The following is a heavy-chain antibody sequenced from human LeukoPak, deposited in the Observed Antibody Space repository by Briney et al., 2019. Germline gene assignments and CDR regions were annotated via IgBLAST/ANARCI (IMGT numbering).Heavy chain of an antibody. V-gene: IGHV7-4-1*02. J-gene: IGHJ4*02. CDR1: GYTFTNYA. Sequence: ASVKVSCKASGYTFTNYAMSWVRQAPGQGLEWMGWINTNTGNPTYAQGFTGRFVFSLDTSVNTAYLQISSLKAEDTAVYYCARQGPGYCGGTSCYGVAYWGQGTLVTVSS. D-gene: IGHD2-2*01. CDR2: INTNTGNP. CDR3: ARQGPGYCGGTSCYGVAY.